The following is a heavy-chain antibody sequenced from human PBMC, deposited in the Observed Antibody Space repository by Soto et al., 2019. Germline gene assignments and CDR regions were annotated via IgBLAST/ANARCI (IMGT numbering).Heavy chain of an antibody. CDR1: GGSVSSGDYY. D-gene: IGHD5-18*01. V-gene: IGHV4-61*08. Sequence: SETLSLTCTVSGGSVSSGDYYWSWIRQPPGKGLEWIGYIYYSGNTNYNPSLKSRAIISVDTSKNLFSLKLTSVTAADTAVYYCARIPVDTSMIYWLDPWGQGTLVTVSS. CDR3: ARIPVDTSMIYWLDP. CDR2: IYYSGNT. J-gene: IGHJ5*02.